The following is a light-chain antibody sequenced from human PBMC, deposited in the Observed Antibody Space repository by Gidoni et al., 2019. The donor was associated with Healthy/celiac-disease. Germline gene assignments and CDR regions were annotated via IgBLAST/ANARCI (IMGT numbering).Light chain of an antibody. Sequence: VMTQSPLSLPVTPGEPASISCRSGQSLLHSNGYNYLDWYLQKPGQSPQLLIYLGSNRASGVPDRFSGSGSGTDFTLQISRVEAEDVGIYYCMQSRQSPFTFGPGTKVDIK. CDR1: QSLLHSNGYNY. CDR3: MQSRQSPFT. V-gene: IGKV2-28*01. CDR2: LGS. J-gene: IGKJ3*01.